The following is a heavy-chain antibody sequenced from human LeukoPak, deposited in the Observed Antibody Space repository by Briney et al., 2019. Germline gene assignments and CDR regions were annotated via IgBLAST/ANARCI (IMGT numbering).Heavy chain of an antibody. CDR2: IYYSGST. J-gene: IGHJ4*02. D-gene: IGHD3-10*01. V-gene: IGHV4-59*01. CDR3: ARADLDYYGSGRLAY. Sequence: SETLSLTCTVSGGSINNFYWSWIRQPPGKGLEWIGHIYYSGSTNYNPSLKSRVTISVDTSKNQFSLKLSSVTAADTAVYYCARADLDYYGSGRLAYWGQGTLVTVFS. CDR1: GGSINNFY.